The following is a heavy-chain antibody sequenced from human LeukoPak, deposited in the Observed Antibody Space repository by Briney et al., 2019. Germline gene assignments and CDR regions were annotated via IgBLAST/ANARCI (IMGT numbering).Heavy chain of an antibody. CDR1: GFTFSTYT. D-gene: IGHD6-13*01. V-gene: IGHV3-21*01. CDR2: ISSSSSFI. Sequence: GGSLRLSCAASGFTFSTYTMNWVRQTPEKRLEWVSAISSSSSFIYYADSVKGRFTISRDNAKNPLYLQMNSLRAEDTAVYYCARETEQPDFQHWGQGTLVTVSS. J-gene: IGHJ1*01. CDR3: ARETEQPDFQH.